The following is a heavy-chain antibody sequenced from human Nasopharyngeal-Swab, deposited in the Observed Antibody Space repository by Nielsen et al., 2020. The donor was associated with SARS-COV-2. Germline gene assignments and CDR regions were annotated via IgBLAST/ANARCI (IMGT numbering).Heavy chain of an antibody. Sequence: WIRQPPGQGLEWVSAISGSGGSTYYADSVKGRFTISRDNSKNTLYLQMNSLRAEDTAVYYCAKDRMRFLEWLLRPSFDYWGQGTLVTVSS. CDR2: ISGSGGST. V-gene: IGHV3-23*01. D-gene: IGHD3-3*01. CDR3: AKDRMRFLEWLLRPSFDY. J-gene: IGHJ4*02.